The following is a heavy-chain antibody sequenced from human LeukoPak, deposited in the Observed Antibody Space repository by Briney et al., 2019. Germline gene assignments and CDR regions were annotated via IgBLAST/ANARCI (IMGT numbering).Heavy chain of an antibody. Sequence: PGGSLRLSCAASGFTFSNYWKSWVRQAPGKGLEWVANINQDGSQKYYVDSVKGRFTISRDNAKSSLYLQMNSLRAEDTAVYYCAREEIWGQGTMATVSS. CDR1: GFTFSNYW. J-gene: IGHJ3*02. CDR2: INQDGSQK. CDR3: AREEI. V-gene: IGHV3-7*01.